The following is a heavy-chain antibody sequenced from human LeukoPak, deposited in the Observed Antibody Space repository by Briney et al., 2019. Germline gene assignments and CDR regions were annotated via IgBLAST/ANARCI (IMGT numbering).Heavy chain of an antibody. CDR3: AKVSYYDSSGFLDY. CDR2: ISGSGGST. V-gene: IGHV3-23*01. J-gene: IGHJ4*02. CDR1: GFTFSSYA. D-gene: IGHD3-22*01. Sequence: GGSLRLSCAASGFTFSSYAMSWVRQAPGKGLEWVSAISGSGGSTYYADSVKGRFTISRDNSKNTLYLQMNSLRAEDTAVYYCAKVSYYDSSGFLDYWGQGTLVTVSS.